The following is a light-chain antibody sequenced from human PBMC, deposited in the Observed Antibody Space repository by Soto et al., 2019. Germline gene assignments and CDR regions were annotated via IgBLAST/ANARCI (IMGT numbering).Light chain of an antibody. CDR3: QQYKNWPPLT. J-gene: IGKJ4*02. CDR2: GAF. Sequence: DIVMTQSPATLSVSPGETATLSCRASQSVSYNLAWYQQEPGQGPRLLIYGAFTRATGIPARFSGSGSGTEFTLTISSLQSEDFAVYYYQQYKNWPPLTFGGGTKVEIK. V-gene: IGKV3-15*01. CDR1: QSVSYN.